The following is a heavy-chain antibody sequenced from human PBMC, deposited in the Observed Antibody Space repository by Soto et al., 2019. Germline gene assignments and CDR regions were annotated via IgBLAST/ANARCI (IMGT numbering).Heavy chain of an antibody. D-gene: IGHD3-3*01. CDR1: GGSISSYY. Sequence: PSETLSLTCTVSGGSISSYYWSWIRQPPGKGLEWIGYIYYSGSTNYNPSLKSRVTISVDTSKNQFSLKLSSVTAADTAVYYCARSPLERWIDYWGQGTLVTVSS. J-gene: IGHJ4*02. CDR2: IYYSGST. CDR3: ARSPLERWIDY. V-gene: IGHV4-59*08.